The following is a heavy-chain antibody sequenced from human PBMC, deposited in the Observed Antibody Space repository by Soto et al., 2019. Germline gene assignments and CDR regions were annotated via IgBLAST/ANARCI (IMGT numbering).Heavy chain of an antibody. Sequence: EVQLVESGGGLVQPGGSLRLSCAGSGFTFSTYWMSWVRQAPGKGLEWVATIKQDGSEEYYVDSVKGRFTISRDNAKNSQYLQMNTLRAEDTALYYCARVGGAWYLDSWGQGTLVTVSS. CDR2: IKQDGSEE. V-gene: IGHV3-7*01. D-gene: IGHD6-19*01. J-gene: IGHJ4*02. CDR3: ARVGGAWYLDS. CDR1: GFTFSTYW.